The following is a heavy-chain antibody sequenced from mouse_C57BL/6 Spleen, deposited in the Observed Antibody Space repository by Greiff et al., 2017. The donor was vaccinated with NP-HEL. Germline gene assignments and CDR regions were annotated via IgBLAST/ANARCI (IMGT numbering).Heavy chain of an antibody. CDR2: IHPYSGST. Sequence: QVQLQQPGAELVKPGASVKLSCKASGYTFTSYWMHWVKQRPGQGLEWIGMIHPYSGSTNYNEKFKSKATLTVDKSSSTAYMQLSSLTSEDSAVCYGAGDYDGAWFAYWGQGTLVTVSA. J-gene: IGHJ3*01. V-gene: IGHV1-64*01. CDR3: AGDYDGAWFAY. D-gene: IGHD2-4*01. CDR1: GYTFTSYW.